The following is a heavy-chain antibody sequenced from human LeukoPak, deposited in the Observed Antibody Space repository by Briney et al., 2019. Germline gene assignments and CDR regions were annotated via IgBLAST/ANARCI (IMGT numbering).Heavy chain of an antibody. CDR2: INPSGGST. CDR1: GYTFTSYY. V-gene: IGHV1-46*03. D-gene: IGHD1-7*01. Sequence: ASVKVSCKASGYTFTSYYMHWVRQAPGQGLEWMGIINPSGGSTSYAQKFQGRVTMTRDTATSTVYMELSSLRSEDTAVYYCAKGGPYNWNWGRFDDWGQGTLVTVSS. CDR3: AKGGPYNWNWGRFDD. J-gene: IGHJ4*02.